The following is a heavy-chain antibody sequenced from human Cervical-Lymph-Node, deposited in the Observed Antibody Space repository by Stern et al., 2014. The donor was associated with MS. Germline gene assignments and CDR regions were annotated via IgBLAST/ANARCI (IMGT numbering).Heavy chain of an antibody. V-gene: IGHV5-51*01. CDR2: IWPGDSDT. CDR1: GYRFTSYW. J-gene: IGHJ6*02. CDR3: ARLRGPGLYGMDV. Sequence: VQLVQSGAEVKKPGESLKLSCKASGYRFTSYWVGWVRQMPGKGLEWMGIIWPGDSDTRYSPSFEGQVTISPDKPINTAYPPMSSLKASDAAMYYCARLRGPGLYGMDVWGQGTTVTVSS.